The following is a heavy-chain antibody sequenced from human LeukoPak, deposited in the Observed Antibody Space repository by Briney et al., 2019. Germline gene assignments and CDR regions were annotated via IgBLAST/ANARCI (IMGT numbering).Heavy chain of an antibody. Sequence: GGSLRLSCAASGFTFSSYSMNWVRQAPGKGLEWVSSISSSSSYIYYADSVKGRFTISRDNAKNSLYLQMNSLGAEDTAVYYCARDLRLNRIAVAGNDNDYWGQGTLVTVSS. D-gene: IGHD6-19*01. CDR3: ARDLRLNRIAVAGNDNDY. CDR1: GFTFSSYS. CDR2: ISSSSSYI. V-gene: IGHV3-21*01. J-gene: IGHJ4*02.